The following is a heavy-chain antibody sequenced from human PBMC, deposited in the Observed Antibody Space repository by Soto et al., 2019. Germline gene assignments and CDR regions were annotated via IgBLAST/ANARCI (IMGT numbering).Heavy chain of an antibody. CDR1: GFTVSSNY. CDR3: ARRFNYYYYYMDV. Sequence: GGSLRLSCAASGFTVSSNYMSWVRQAPGKGLEWVSVIYSGGSTYYADSVKGRFTISRDNSKNTLYLQMNSLRAEGTAVYYCARRFNYYYYYMDVWGKGTTVTVSS. D-gene: IGHD3-16*01. J-gene: IGHJ6*03. CDR2: IYSGGST. V-gene: IGHV3-66*01.